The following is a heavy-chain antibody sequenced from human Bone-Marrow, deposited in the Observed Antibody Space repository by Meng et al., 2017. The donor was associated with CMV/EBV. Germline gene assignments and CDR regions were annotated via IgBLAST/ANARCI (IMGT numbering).Heavy chain of an antibody. V-gene: IGHV3-30*02. J-gene: IGHJ6*02. CDR1: GFIFSNYG. CDR2: IRYDGSNK. D-gene: IGHD3-10*01. Sequence: GESLKISCAASGFIFSNYGMHWVRQAPGKGLEWVAFIRYDGSNKYYADSVKGRFTISRDNSKSTLYLQMNSLRAEDTAVYYCARDSGVIIDRYYYYYGMDVWGQGTTVTVSS. CDR3: ARDSGVIIDRYYYYYGMDV.